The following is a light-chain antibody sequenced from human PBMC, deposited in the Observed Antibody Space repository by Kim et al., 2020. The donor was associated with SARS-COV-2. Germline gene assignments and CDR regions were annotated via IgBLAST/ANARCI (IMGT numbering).Light chain of an antibody. V-gene: IGLV1-44*01. J-gene: IGLJ3*02. CDR3: SAWDDSLNARV. CDR2: SDN. Sequence: QPVLTQSPSESGTPGQRVTISCSGNSFNIGTNSVNWYQQLPGTAPKLLIYSDNQRPSGVPDRFSGSKSGTSASLVISGLQSEDESHYFCSAWDDSLNARVFGGGTQLTVL. CDR1: SFNIGTNS.